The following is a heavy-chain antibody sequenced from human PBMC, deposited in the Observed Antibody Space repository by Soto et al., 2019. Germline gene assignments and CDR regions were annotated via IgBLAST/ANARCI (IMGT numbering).Heavy chain of an antibody. CDR2: ITGSGDDT. CDR1: GFVFRSYA. V-gene: IGHV3-23*01. CDR3: AKTRVPSIAAAGNSYYYYFGMDV. J-gene: IGHJ6*02. D-gene: IGHD6-13*01. Sequence: GGSLRLSCAASGFVFRSYAMNWVRQAPGKGLEWVSVITGSGDDTYYVDSVKGRFTISRDNSKNMLYVEMNSLRAEDTAVYYCAKTRVPSIAAAGNSYYYYFGMDVWGQGSTVTVSS.